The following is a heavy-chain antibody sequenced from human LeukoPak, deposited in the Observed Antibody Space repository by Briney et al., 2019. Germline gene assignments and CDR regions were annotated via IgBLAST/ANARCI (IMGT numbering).Heavy chain of an antibody. Sequence: PSETLSLTCTVSGGSISSSSFYWGWIRQPPGKGLEWIGSMYYSGTTYYKPSLKSRGTISVHTSKNQFSLKLSSVTAADTAVYYCAREIYCSGGSCTLDAFDIWGQGTMVTVSS. D-gene: IGHD2-15*01. CDR2: MYYSGTT. V-gene: IGHV4-39*02. J-gene: IGHJ3*02. CDR1: GGSISSSSFY. CDR3: AREIYCSGGSCTLDAFDI.